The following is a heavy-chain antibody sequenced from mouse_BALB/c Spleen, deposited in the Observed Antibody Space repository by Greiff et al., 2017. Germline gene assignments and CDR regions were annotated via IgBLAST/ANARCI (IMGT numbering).Heavy chain of an antibody. CDR1: GYTFTSYW. V-gene: IGHV1S22*01. J-gene: IGHJ4*01. CDR3: TRLGLLRAMDY. CDR2: IYPGSGST. D-gene: IGHD2-3*01. Sequence: LKQPGSELVRPGASVKLSCKASGYTFTSYWMHWVKQRPGQGLEWIGNIYPGSGSTNYDAKFKSKATLTVDTSTSTAYMQLSSLTSEDSAVYYCTRLGLLRAMDYWGQGTTVTVAS.